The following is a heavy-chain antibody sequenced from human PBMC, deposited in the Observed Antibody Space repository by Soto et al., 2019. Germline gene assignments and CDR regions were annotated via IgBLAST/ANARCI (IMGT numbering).Heavy chain of an antibody. CDR3: ARHPYGDYDVMDV. D-gene: IGHD4-17*01. CDR2: IYPGDSDT. V-gene: IGHV5-51*01. J-gene: IGHJ6*02. Sequence: GESLKIAGNGSGYIFTSYWIGWVRQMPGKGLEWMGIIYPGDSDTRYSPSFQGQVTISADKSISTAYVQWSSLKASDTAIYFCARHPYGDYDVMDVWGQGTTGT. CDR1: GYIFTSYW.